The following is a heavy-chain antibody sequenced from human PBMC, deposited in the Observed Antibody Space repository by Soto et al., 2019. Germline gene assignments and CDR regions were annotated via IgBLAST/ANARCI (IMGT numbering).Heavy chain of an antibody. CDR1: GFSFKNYA. CDR2: ISHNDEPKI. V-gene: IGHV3-30-3*01. Sequence: QVQLVESGGGVVQPGSSLRLSCAASGFSFKNYAFHWVRQAPGKGLEWVALISHNDEPKIFYADSVQSRFTISRDNFKNTVSLQMNSLRDEDTAVYHCARGVRAETYYNAFDYWGQGTQVTVSS. D-gene: IGHD3-10*01. J-gene: IGHJ4*01. CDR3: ARGVRAETYYNAFDY.